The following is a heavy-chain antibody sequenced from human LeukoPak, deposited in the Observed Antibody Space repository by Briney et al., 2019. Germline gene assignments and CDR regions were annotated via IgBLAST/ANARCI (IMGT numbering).Heavy chain of an antibody. CDR2: IIPILGIA. Sequence: ASVKVSCKASGGTFSSYAISWVRQAPGQGLEWMGRIIPILGIANYAQKFQGRVTMTEDTSTDTAYMELSSLRSEDTAVYYCATFMVRGDYYGMDVWGQGTTVTVSS. J-gene: IGHJ6*02. D-gene: IGHD3-10*01. CDR3: ATFMVRGDYYGMDV. CDR1: GGTFSSYA. V-gene: IGHV1-69*04.